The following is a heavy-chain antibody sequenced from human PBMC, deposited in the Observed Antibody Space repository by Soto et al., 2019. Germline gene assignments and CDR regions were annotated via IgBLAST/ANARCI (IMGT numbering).Heavy chain of an antibody. D-gene: IGHD2-15*01. CDR1: GGTFSSYA. Sequence: GASVKVSCKASGGTFSSYAISWVRQAPGQGLEWMGGIIPIFGTANYAQKFQGRVTITADESTSTAYMELSSLRSEDTAVYYCARAEGIPLGYCSGGSCYQVHDPWGQGTLVTVSS. CDR2: IIPIFGTA. J-gene: IGHJ5*02. CDR3: ARAEGIPLGYCSGGSCYQVHDP. V-gene: IGHV1-69*13.